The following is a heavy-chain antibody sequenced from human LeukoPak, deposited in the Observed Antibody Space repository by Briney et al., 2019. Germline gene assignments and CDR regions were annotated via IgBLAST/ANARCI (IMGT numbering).Heavy chain of an antibody. CDR2: INHSGST. Sequence: SETLSLTCAVHGGSFSGYYWSWMRQPPGKGLEWIGEINHSGSTNDNPSLKSRGTISIATSKNQFSLKLSSVTAATTSVYYWSRGHGTSRFGRPVPWGQGTLVTVSS. CDR3: SRGHGTSRFGRPVP. J-gene: IGHJ5*02. D-gene: IGHD2-2*01. V-gene: IGHV4-34*01. CDR1: GGSFSGYY.